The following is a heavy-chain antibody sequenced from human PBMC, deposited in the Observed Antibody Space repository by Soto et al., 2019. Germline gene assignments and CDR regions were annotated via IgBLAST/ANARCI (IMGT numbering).Heavy chain of an antibody. CDR1: GFTFSSYA. Sequence: EVQLLESGGGLVQPGGSLRLSCAASGFTFSSYAMSWVRQAPGKGLEWVSAISGSGGSTYYADAVKGRFTISRDNSKNTLYLQMNSLRAEDTAVYYGAKDPGIAARPDWFDPWGQGTLVTVSS. V-gene: IGHV3-23*01. CDR3: AKDPGIAARPDWFDP. J-gene: IGHJ5*02. CDR2: ISGSGGST. D-gene: IGHD6-6*01.